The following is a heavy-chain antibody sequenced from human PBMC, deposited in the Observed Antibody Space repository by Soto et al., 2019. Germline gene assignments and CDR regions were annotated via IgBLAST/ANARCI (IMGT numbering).Heavy chain of an antibody. Sequence: EVQLVESGGGLVQPSRSLRLSCAASGFTFDDYAMHWVRQAPGKGLEWVSGISWNSGSIGYADSVKGRFTISRDNAKNSLYLQMNSLRAEDTALYYCAKGSSSWTWYYGMDVWGQGTTVTVSS. CDR3: AKGSSSWTWYYGMDV. V-gene: IGHV3-9*01. CDR1: GFTFDDYA. CDR2: ISWNSGSI. D-gene: IGHD6-13*01. J-gene: IGHJ6*02.